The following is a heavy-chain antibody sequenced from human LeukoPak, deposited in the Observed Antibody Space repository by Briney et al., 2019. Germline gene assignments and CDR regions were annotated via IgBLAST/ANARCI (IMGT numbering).Heavy chain of an antibody. J-gene: IGHJ4*02. V-gene: IGHV3-30*03. CDR2: GGSARTIK. CDR1: GFLFSPYS. D-gene: IGHD7-27*01. CDR3: ARENAWGYLYF. Sequence: GGSLRLSCATSGFLFSPYSMHWVRQAPAKGLEWVAVGGSARTIKYYADGMKSRFTVSRENSKNTVDLQMNSQRAEDTAVYYCARENAWGYLYFWGQGTLVTVSS.